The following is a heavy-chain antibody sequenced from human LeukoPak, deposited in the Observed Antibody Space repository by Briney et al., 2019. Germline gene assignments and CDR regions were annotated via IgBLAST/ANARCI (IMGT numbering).Heavy chain of an antibody. CDR1: GYSISGGYY. CDR3: ARIDYGGNGFDP. D-gene: IGHD4-23*01. V-gene: IGHV4-38-2*02. J-gene: IGHJ5*02. CDR2: MFHSGSS. Sequence: SETLSLTCSVSGYSISGGYYWGWIRQPPGKGLEWIGNMFHSGSSFYNPPLKSRVTISVDTSKNQFSLMLNSVTAADTAVYYCARIDYGGNGFDPWGQGTLVTVSS.